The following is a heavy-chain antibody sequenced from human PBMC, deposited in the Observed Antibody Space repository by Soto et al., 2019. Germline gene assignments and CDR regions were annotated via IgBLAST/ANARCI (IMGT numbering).Heavy chain of an antibody. J-gene: IGHJ4*02. CDR3: VKHERWVGVSKF. CDR1: GGSINNTNNY. CDR2: IYYSGNT. D-gene: IGHD1-26*01. V-gene: IGHV4-39*01. Sequence: QLQLQESGPGLVKPSETLSLTCTVSGGSINNTNNYWGWIRQPPGEGLEWIGGIYYSGNTYYNPSLKSRVTMSVDTSMNQFSLKLNFVTAADTAVYYCVKHERWVGVSKFWGQGTLVTVSS.